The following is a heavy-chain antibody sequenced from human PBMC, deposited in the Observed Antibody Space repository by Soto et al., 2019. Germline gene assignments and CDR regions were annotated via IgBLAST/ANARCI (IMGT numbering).Heavy chain of an antibody. CDR2: LSGGGGST. Sequence: PGRSLRLSCAASGFTFSIYAMSWDRQAPGKWLEWVSALSGGGGSTYYADSVKGRFTISRDNSKNTLYLQMDSLRAEVTAVYDCAKNLVSSAFYAGPIDYWGQGTLVPVSS. CDR1: GFTFSIYA. V-gene: IGHV3-23*01. J-gene: IGHJ4*02. D-gene: IGHD6-19*01. CDR3: AKNLVSSAFYAGPIDY.